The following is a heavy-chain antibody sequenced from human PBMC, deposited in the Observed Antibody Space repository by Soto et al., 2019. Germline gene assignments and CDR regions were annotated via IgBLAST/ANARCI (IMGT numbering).Heavy chain of an antibody. Sequence: RGALRVSCAASGCTFSTYAMSWVRQAPGKGLEWVSAITSSADTTYYADSVKGRFTISRDNSKNTLYLQMNSLRAEDTAVHYCATYFPMAVRYFHFWAQRSLDIRSS. V-gene: IGHV3-23*01. CDR2: ITSSADTT. D-gene: IGHD3-9*01. J-gene: IGHJ4*02. CDR1: GCTFSTYA. CDR3: ATYFPMAVRYFHF.